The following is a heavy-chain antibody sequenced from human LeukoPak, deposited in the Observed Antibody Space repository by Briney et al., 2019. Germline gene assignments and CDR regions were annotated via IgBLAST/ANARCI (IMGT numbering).Heavy chain of an antibody. V-gene: IGHV3-23*01. CDR1: GFTLSNYA. Sequence: GGSLRLSCAASGFTLSNYAMSWVRQAPGKGLEWVSVISGSGGSTYYADSVKGRFTISRDNSKNTLYLQMNSLRVEDTAVYYCATVVAMEHYYYYGMDVWGQGTTVTVSS. CDR3: ATVVAMEHYYYYGMDV. J-gene: IGHJ6*02. D-gene: IGHD4-23*01. CDR2: ISGSGGST.